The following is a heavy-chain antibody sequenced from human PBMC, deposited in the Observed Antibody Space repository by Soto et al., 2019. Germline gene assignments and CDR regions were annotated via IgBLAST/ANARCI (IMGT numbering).Heavy chain of an antibody. CDR2: TYYRSKWYY. J-gene: IGHJ4*01. CDR3: ARGEQYSGRIFDY. CDR1: GDSVSSNSAG. Sequence: QALSLTCAITGDSVSSNSAGWSWVRQSPSRGLEWLGRTYYRSKWYYEYAVSVRGRITINPDTSKNQYSLQLNSVTPEDTAVYFCARGEQYSGRIFDYWGQGTLVTVSS. D-gene: IGHD1-26*01. V-gene: IGHV6-1*01.